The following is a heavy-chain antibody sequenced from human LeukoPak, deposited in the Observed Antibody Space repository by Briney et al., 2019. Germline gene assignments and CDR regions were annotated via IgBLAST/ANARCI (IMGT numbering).Heavy chain of an antibody. J-gene: IGHJ6*02. CDR3: ARDDSSGYYYGMDV. CDR2: ISSSGSTI. V-gene: IGHV3-11*04. D-gene: IGHD3-22*01. CDR1: GFTFSDYY. Sequence: PGGSLRLSCAASGFTFSDYYMSWIRQAPGKGLEWVSYISSSGSTIYYADSVKGRFTISRDNAKNSLYLQMNSLRAEDTAVYYCARDDSSGYYYGMDVWGQGTTITVSS.